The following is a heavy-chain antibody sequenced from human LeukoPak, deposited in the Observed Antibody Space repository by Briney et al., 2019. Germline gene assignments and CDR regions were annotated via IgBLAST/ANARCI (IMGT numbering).Heavy chain of an antibody. CDR1: GFTFRNYN. V-gene: IGHV3-48*01. CDR3: AFSGSHVTAFDI. Sequence: PGRSLRLSCAASGFTFRNYNMNWVRQAPGKGLEWISYISSDSTTIYYADSVKSRFTISRDNAKNSLYLQMNSQRAEDTAVYYCAFSGSHVTAFDIWGQGTMVTVSS. CDR2: ISSDSTTI. D-gene: IGHD1-26*01. J-gene: IGHJ3*02.